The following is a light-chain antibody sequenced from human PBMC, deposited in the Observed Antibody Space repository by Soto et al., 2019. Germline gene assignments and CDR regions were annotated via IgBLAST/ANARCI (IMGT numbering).Light chain of an antibody. J-gene: IGLJ7*01. CDR1: SGHSNYA. V-gene: IGLV4-69*01. CDR2: VNSDGSH. CDR3: QTWGTGIPV. Sequence: QLVLTQSPSASASLGASVKLTFTLSSGHSNYAIAWHQQQPEKGPRYLMKVNSDGSHNKGDGIPDRFSGSSSGAERYLTISSLQSEDEADYYCQTWGTGIPVFGGGTQLTVL.